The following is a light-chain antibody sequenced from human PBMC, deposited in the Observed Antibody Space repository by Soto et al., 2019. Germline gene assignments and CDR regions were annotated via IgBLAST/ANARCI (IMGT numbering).Light chain of an antibody. CDR1: SSNIGSNY. CDR3: GTWDSSLSDAV. J-gene: IGLJ7*01. Sequence: QSVLTQPPSVSAAPGQKVTISCSGSSSNIGSNYVSWYQQLPGTAPKLLIYDNNKRPSGIPDRFSASKSGTSATLGITGLQTGDEGDYYCGTWDSSLSDAVFGGGTQLTVL. V-gene: IGLV1-51*01. CDR2: DNN.